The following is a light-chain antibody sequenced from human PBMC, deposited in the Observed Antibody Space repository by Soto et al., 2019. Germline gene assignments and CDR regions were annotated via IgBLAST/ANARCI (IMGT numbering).Light chain of an antibody. Sequence: QSVLTQPPSLSGAPGQRITISCTGTSSNLGAAFAVQWYQQLPGAAPKLLIYGNSNRPSGVPDRFSGSKSGTSASLAITGLQAEDEADYYCQSYDSSLSGVVFGGGTKLTVL. CDR3: QSYDSSLSGVV. CDR1: SSNLGAAFA. V-gene: IGLV1-40*01. J-gene: IGLJ2*01. CDR2: GNS.